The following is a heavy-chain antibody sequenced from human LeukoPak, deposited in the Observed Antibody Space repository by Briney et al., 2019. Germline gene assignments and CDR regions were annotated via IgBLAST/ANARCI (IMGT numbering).Heavy chain of an antibody. V-gene: IGHV3-21*01. D-gene: IGHD2-21*02. CDR2: ISSSSSYI. CDR3: ARDVVVTAILSQH. J-gene: IGHJ1*01. CDR1: GFTFSSYS. Sequence: TGGSLRLSCAASGFTFSSYSMNWVRQAPGKGLEWVSSISSSSSYIYYADSVKGRFTISRDNAKNSLYLQMNSSRAEDTAVYYCARDVVVTAILSQHWGQGTLVTVSS.